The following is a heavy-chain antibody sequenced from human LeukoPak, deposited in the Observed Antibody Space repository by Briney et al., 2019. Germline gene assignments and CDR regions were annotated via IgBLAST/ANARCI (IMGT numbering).Heavy chain of an antibody. CDR1: GGSISSYY. V-gene: IGHV4-59*01. CDR2: IYYSGST. Sequence: SETLSLTCTVSGGSISSYYWSWIRQPPGKGLEWIGYIYYSGSTNCNPSLKSRVTISVDTSKNQFSLKLSSVTAADTAVYYCARRYYYMDVWGKGTTVTVSS. J-gene: IGHJ6*03. CDR3: ARRYYYMDV.